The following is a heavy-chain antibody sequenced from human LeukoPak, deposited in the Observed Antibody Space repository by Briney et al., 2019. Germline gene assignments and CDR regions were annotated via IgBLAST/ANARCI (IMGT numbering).Heavy chain of an antibody. Sequence: PSETLSLTCGVSGGSIDSTNYWSWVRQGPGRGLEWIGEIAHDGTRNYNSSLRSRVAMSFDRANNYFSLSLTAVTAADTALYYSTRENRPFCPFAFWGQGVLVTVSS. J-gene: IGHJ4*02. CDR3: TRENRPFCPFAF. V-gene: IGHV4-4*02. CDR2: IAHDGTR. CDR1: GGSIDSTNY. D-gene: IGHD2/OR15-2a*01.